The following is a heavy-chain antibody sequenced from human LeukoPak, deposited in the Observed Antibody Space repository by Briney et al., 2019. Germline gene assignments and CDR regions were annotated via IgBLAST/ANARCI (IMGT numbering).Heavy chain of an antibody. CDR1: GFTFSSYA. CDR2: ISDSGDYT. J-gene: IGHJ4*02. V-gene: IGHV3-23*01. D-gene: IGHD2-8*01. CDR3: AKDTSIGKYCTNGVCSPFDY. Sequence: PGGSLTLSCAGSGFTFSSYAMGWVRQAPGQGLEWVSAISDSGDYTSYADSVRGRFTISRDNSRNTLYLQMISLRPEDTAVYYCAKDTSIGKYCTNGVCSPFDYWGQGTLVTVSS.